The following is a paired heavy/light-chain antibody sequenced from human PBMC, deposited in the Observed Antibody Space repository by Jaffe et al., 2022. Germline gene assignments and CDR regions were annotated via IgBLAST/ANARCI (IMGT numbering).Heavy chain of an antibody. CDR1: GFTLSDYY. CDR3: ARVREIDRDPGTNWFDS. V-gene: IGHV3-11*01. D-gene: IGHD1-1*01. J-gene: IGHJ5*01. Sequence: LAESGGGLVKPGGSLRLSCAASGFTLSDYYMSWIRQTPGKGLEWVSHISPSSSIRYYGASVKGRFSVSRDNTKNSLYLQMNSLRAEDTAIYYCARVREIDRDPGTNWFDSWGRGTLVTVSS. CDR2: ISPSSSIR.
Light chain of an antibody. CDR2: GKN. V-gene: IGLV1-40*01. J-gene: IGLJ3*02. Sequence: QSVLTQPPSVSGAPGQRVTISCTGSSSNIGAGYNVQWYQLLPGTAPKLLIYGKNNRPSGVPDRFSGTKSGTSASLAITGLQPEDEADYYCQSYDSSLSGSWVFGGGTKLTVL. CDR3: QSYDSSLSGSWV. CDR1: SSNIGAGYN.